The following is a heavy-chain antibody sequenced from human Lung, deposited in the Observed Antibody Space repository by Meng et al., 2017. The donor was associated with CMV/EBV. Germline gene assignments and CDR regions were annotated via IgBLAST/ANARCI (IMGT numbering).Heavy chain of an antibody. J-gene: IGHJ5*02. Sequence: QVQLVQSGAEVKKPGSSVQVSCKASGGTFSNYGVNWVRQAPGQGLEWIGSIIPIVGITNYSRWFQDRVSISADISTGTVYMDLSRLRSEDTAVYYCAREGDGKNFFWFDPWGQGTLVTVSS. V-gene: IGHV1-69*04. CDR1: GGTFSNYG. CDR3: AREGDGKNFFWFDP. CDR2: IIPIVGIT. D-gene: IGHD5-24*01.